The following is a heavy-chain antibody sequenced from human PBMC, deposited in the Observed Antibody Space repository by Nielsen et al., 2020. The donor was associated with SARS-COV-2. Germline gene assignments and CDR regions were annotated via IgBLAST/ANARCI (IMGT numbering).Heavy chain of an antibody. J-gene: IGHJ2*01. CDR2: IYSGGNT. CDR1: GFTVSSNY. V-gene: IGHV3-53*01. CDR3: AKVVSAYWYFDL. Sequence: GESLKISCAASGFTVSSNYMSWVRQAPGKGLEWVSVIYSGGNTYYADSVKGRFTISRDNSKNTLYLQMNSLRAEDTAVYYCAKVVSAYWYFDLWGRGTPVTVSS. D-gene: IGHD3-10*01.